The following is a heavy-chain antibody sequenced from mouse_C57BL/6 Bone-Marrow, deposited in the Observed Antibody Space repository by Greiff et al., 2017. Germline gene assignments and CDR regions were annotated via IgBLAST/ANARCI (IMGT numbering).Heavy chain of an antibody. CDR2: ISYDGSN. V-gene: IGHV3-6*01. Sequence: DVKVEESGPGLVKPSQSLSLTCSVTGYSITSGYYWNWIRQFPGNKLEWMGYISYDGSNNYNPALKNRISITRDTSKNQFFLKLKSVTTEDTATYYCAKAHYYGSSPYWYFDVGGTGTTVTVSS. CDR1: GYSITSGYY. D-gene: IGHD1-1*01. CDR3: AKAHYYGSSPYWYFDV. J-gene: IGHJ1*03.